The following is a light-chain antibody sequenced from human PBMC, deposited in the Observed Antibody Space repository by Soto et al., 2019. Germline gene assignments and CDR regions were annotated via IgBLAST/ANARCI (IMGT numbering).Light chain of an antibody. J-gene: IGKJ1*01. V-gene: IGKV3-15*01. CDR2: GAS. CDR3: QQYNNWPRT. Sequence: EMVLTQSPGTLSVSPGERATLSCRASQRVSSNLAWYQQKPGQAPRLLTYGASTRATGIPARFSGSGSGTEFTPTISSLQSADFAVYYCQQYNNWPRTSGQGTKVDI. CDR1: QRVSSN.